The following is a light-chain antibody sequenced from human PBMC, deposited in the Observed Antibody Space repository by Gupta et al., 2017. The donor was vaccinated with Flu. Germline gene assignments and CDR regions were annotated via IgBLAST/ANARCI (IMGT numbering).Light chain of an antibody. CDR2: SSY. Sequence: QSMLSQPPSVSGAPGQSVTISCSGSRSNIGRNSLNWYQHFPGTAPRLLIYSSYQRPSGVPDRFSGSKSGTSASLTISGLQSEDEADYYCADWDDNLDGVIFGGGTKVTV. CDR3: ADWDDNLDGVI. CDR1: RSNIGRNS. J-gene: IGLJ2*01. V-gene: IGLV1-44*01.